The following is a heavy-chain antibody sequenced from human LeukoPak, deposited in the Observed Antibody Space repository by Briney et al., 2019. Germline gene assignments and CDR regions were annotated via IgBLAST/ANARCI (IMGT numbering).Heavy chain of an antibody. CDR1: GFTFSSYA. V-gene: IGHV3-30-3*01. D-gene: IGHD6-13*01. CDR2: ISYDGSNK. CDR3: ARADHEDIAAAGPYFDY. J-gene: IGHJ4*02. Sequence: PGGSLRLSCAASGFTFSSYAMHWVRQAPGKGLEWVAVISYDGSNKYYADSVKGRFTISRDNSKNTLSLQMNSLRAEDTAVYYCARADHEDIAAAGPYFDYWGQGTLVTVSS.